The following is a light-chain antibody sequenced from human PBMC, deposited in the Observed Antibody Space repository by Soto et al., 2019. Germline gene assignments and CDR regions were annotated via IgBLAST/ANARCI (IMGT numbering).Light chain of an antibody. CDR3: QQSYSTPEIT. J-gene: IGKJ5*01. Sequence: DIQMTQSPSSLSASVGDRVTITCXASQSISSYLNWYQQKPGKAPKLLIYAASSLQSGVPSRFSGSGSGTDFTLTISSLQPEDFATYYCQQSYSTPEITFGQGTRLEI. CDR1: QSISSY. V-gene: IGKV1-39*01. CDR2: AAS.